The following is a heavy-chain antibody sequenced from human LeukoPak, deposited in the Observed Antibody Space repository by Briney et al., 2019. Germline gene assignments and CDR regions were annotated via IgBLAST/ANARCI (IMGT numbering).Heavy chain of an antibody. CDR1: GYRFTSYW. V-gene: IGHV5-51*01. D-gene: IGHD3-10*01. J-gene: IGHJ3*02. Sequence: PEESLKISCMGSGYRFTSYWICWVRQMPGKGGEWMGIIYPGDSDTKYSLSFQGQVTISADKSISTAYLQWSSLKASDSAMYYCATNTMFRGIHAFDIWGQGTMVTVSS. CDR2: IYPGDSDT. CDR3: ATNTMFRGIHAFDI.